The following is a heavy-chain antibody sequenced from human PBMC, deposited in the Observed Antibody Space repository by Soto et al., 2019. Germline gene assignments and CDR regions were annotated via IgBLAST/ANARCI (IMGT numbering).Heavy chain of an antibody. CDR3: AKVDPQTAAHTLKIDDY. D-gene: IGHD2-21*02. J-gene: IGHJ4*02. CDR1: GFTFSSYG. CDR2: ISYDGSNK. Sequence: GGSLRLSCAASGFTFSSYGMHWVRQAPGKGLEWVAVISYDGSNKYYADSVKGRFTISRDNSKNTLYLQMNSLRAEDTAVYYCAKVDPQTAAHTLKIDDYWGQGTLVTVSS. V-gene: IGHV3-30*18.